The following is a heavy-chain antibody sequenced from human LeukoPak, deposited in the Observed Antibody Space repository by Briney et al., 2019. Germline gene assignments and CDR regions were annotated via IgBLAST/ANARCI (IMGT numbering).Heavy chain of an antibody. CDR1: GFTFSGYA. D-gene: IGHD2-2*01. CDR3: AKDLRNKYQPTL. J-gene: IGHJ4*02. V-gene: IGHV3-23*01. CDR2: ISGSGGST. Sequence: GASLRLSCAASGFTFSGYAMSWVRQAPGKGLEWVSAISGSGGSTYYADSVKGRFTISRDNSKNTLYLQMNSLRAEDTAVYYCAKDLRNKYQPTLWGQGTLVTVSS.